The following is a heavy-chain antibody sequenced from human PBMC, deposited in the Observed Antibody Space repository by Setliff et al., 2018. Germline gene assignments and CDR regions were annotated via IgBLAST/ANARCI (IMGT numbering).Heavy chain of an antibody. CDR2: ISAYNDNK. J-gene: IGHJ4*02. D-gene: IGHD3-10*01. CDR3: SRLVRFCTRIVCQRLSGDDY. V-gene: IGHV1-18*01. Sequence: ASVKVSCKASGYSFTSYGISWVRQAPGQGLEWMGWISAYNDNKNYAQKFQGRVTMTTDTSTNTVFMELRSLRSDDTAVYYCSRLVRFCTRIVCQRLSGDDYWGQGTLVTVSS. CDR1: GYSFTSYG.